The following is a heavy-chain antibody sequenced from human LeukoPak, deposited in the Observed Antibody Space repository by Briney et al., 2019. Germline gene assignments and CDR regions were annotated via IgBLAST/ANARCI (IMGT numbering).Heavy chain of an antibody. CDR1: GFTFTSSA. Sequence: SVKVSCKASGFTFTSSAMQWVRRARGQRLEWIGWIVVGSGNTNYAQKFQERVTITRDMSTSTAYMELSSLRSEDTAVYYCAAVSLGPYYDYVWGSYSGDYWGQGTLVTVSS. CDR2: IVVGSGNT. V-gene: IGHV1-58*02. J-gene: IGHJ4*02. CDR3: AAVSLGPYYDYVWGSYSGDY. D-gene: IGHD3-16*01.